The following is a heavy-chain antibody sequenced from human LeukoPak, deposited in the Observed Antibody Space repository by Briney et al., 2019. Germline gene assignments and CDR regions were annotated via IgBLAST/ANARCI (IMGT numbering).Heavy chain of an antibody. CDR2: IYYSGST. V-gene: IGHV4-59*01. D-gene: IGHD2-21*02. CDR1: GGSISSYY. Sequence: SETLSLTCTVSGGSISSYYWSWIRQPPGKGLEWIGYIYYSGSTNYNPSLKSRVTISVDTSKSQFSLKLSSVTAADTAVYYCARATLAYCGGDCSADNWFDPWGQGTLVTVSS. CDR3: ARATLAYCGGDCSADNWFDP. J-gene: IGHJ5*02.